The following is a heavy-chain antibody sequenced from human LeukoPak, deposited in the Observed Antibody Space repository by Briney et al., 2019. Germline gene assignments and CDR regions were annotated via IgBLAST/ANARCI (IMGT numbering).Heavy chain of an antibody. V-gene: IGHV4-59*01. J-gene: IGHJ4*02. CDR3: AGGGIEEGATSY. CDR2: IYYSGSI. D-gene: IGHD1-26*01. Sequence: SETLSLTCTVSGGSISSYYWSWIRQPPGKGLEWIGYIYYSGSINYNPSLKGRVTISVDTSKNQFSLKLSSVTAADTAVYYCAGGGIEEGATSYWGQGTLVTVSS. CDR1: GGSISSYY.